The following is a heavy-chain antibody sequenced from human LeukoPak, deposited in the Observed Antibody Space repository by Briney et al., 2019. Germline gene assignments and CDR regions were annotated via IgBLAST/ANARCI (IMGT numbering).Heavy chain of an antibody. D-gene: IGHD5-24*01. Sequence: ASVKVSCKASGYTFTNYYIHWVRQAPGQGLEGMGLINPGGANTNYAQNFQGRVTITRDTSTSTVYMELSGLRSEDTAIYYCARVRDGYNDAYDIWGQGTVVTVPS. V-gene: IGHV1-46*01. CDR1: GYTFTNYY. CDR2: INPGGANT. CDR3: ARVRDGYNDAYDI. J-gene: IGHJ3*02.